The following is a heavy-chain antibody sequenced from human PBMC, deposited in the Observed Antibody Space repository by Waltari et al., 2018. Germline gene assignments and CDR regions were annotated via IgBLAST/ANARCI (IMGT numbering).Heavy chain of an antibody. CDR1: GKTFTTYA. J-gene: IGHJ4*02. CDR2: INTGNGNT. V-gene: IGHV1-3*04. D-gene: IGHD3-16*02. Sequence: QFQLVQSGAEVKKTGASVKVSCKAVGKTFTTYAMNWLRRSPGQRLEWMGWINTGNGNTKYSQKFQDRVTITRDTSASTAYMELSSLRSEDTAVYYCARADYVWGSYRSDTNYYFDYWGQGTLVTVSS. CDR3: ARADYVWGSYRSDTNYYFDY.